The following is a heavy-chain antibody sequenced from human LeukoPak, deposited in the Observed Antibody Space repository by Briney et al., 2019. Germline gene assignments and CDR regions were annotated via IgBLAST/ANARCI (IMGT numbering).Heavy chain of an antibody. CDR3: ARITFGGVMAFDY. Sequence: SETLSLTCTGSGGSISSYYWSWIRQPPGKGLEWIGYIYYSGSTNYNPSLKSRVTISVDTSKNQFSLKLSSVTAADTAVYYCARITFGGVMAFDYWGQGTLVTVSS. D-gene: IGHD3-16*01. J-gene: IGHJ4*02. CDR1: GGSISSYY. CDR2: IYYSGST. V-gene: IGHV4-59*08.